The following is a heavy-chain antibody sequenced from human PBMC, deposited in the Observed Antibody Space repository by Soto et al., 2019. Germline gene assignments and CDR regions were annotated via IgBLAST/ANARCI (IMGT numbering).Heavy chain of an antibody. CDR3: ARDSRDYGMDV. J-gene: IGHJ6*02. Sequence: PSETLSLTSTVSGGSISSGGYCWSWIRQHPGKGLEWIGYIYYSGRTYYNPSLKSRVTITVDTSKNQFSLKLSSVTAADTAVDDFARDSRDYGMDVWGQGTTGNLSS. CDR2: IYYSGRT. CDR1: GGSISSGGYC. V-gene: IGHV4-31*03.